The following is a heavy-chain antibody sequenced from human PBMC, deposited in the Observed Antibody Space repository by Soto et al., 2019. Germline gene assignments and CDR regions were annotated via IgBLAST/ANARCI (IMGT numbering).Heavy chain of an antibody. D-gene: IGHD6-13*01. J-gene: IGHJ4*02. V-gene: IGHV4-4*02. CDR3: ARDQAAGTRGGSGGLDY. Sequence: QVQLQESGPGLVKPSGTLSLTCAVSGGSISSSNWWSWVRQPPGKGLEWIGEIYHSGSTNYNPSLQSRVTISVDKSKNQFSLKLSSVTAADTAVYYCARDQAAGTRGGSGGLDYWGQGTLVTVSS. CDR2: IYHSGST. CDR1: GGSISSSNW.